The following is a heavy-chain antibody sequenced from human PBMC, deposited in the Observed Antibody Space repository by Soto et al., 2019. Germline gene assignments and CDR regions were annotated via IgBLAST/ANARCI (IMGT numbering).Heavy chain of an antibody. V-gene: IGHV5-51*07. CDR2: IYPGDSDT. Sequence: SLTISEKPRGEKYSRYWMASVHQIKEKGLEWMGIIYPGDSDTKYSPSLQGQVTISADTSISTAYLQWTSLKASDTAMYYCARSRRGAYSSGWYSPSGYYNYGIDVWGQGTKVTVSS. J-gene: IGHJ6*02. D-gene: IGHD6-19*01. CDR1: GEKYSRYW. CDR3: ARSRRGAYSSGWYSPSGYYNYGIDV.